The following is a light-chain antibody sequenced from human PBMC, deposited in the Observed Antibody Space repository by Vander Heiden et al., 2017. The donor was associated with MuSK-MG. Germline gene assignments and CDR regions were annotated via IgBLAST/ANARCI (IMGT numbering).Light chain of an antibody. CDR3: QQYDT. CDR1: QDISNY. J-gene: IGKJ2*01. CDR2: DAS. Sequence: DIQMTQSPSSLSASVGDRVTITCQASQDISNYLNWYQQKPGKAPKLLIYDASNLETGVPSRFSGSGSGTDFTCTISSLQPEDIATYDGQQYDTFGQGTKLEIK. V-gene: IGKV1-33*01.